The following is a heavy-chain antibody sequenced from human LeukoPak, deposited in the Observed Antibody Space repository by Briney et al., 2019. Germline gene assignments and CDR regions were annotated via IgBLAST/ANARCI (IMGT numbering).Heavy chain of an antibody. V-gene: IGHV3-23*01. D-gene: IGHD2-15*01. J-gene: IGHJ5*02. CDR2: ISGSGGST. Sequence: GGSLRLSCAASGFTFSSYSMIWVRQAPGKGLEWVSAISGSGGSTYYADSVKGRFTIYRDNSKNTLYLQMNSLRAEDTAVYYCAKSLVVVAAAYNWFDPWGQGTLVTVSS. CDR3: AKSLVVVAAAYNWFDP. CDR1: GFTFSSYS.